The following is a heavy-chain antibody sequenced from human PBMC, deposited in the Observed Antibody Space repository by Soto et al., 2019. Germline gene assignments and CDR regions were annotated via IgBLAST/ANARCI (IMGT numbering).Heavy chain of an antibody. J-gene: IGHJ6*02. CDR3: ARTAAAGKYYYGVDV. Sequence: GESLKISCKGSGYRFTNYWIGWVRQMPGKGLEWMGIIYPGDSDTRYSPSFQGQVTISADKSISTAYQQWSSLKASDTAIYYCARTAAAGKYYYGVDVWGQGTTVTVSS. V-gene: IGHV5-51*01. CDR2: IYPGDSDT. D-gene: IGHD6-13*01. CDR1: GYRFTNYW.